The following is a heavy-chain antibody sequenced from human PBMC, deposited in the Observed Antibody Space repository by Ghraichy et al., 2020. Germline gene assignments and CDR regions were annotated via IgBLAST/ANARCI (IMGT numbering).Heavy chain of an antibody. J-gene: IGHJ4*02. CDR2: IYSGGST. CDR3: ARGQPIFGVVNSDY. D-gene: IGHD3-3*01. CDR1: GFTVSSND. Sequence: GGSLRLSCAASGFTVSSNDMSWVRQAPGKGLEWVSVIYSGGSTYYADSVKGRFTISRDNSKNTLYLQMNSLRAEDTAVYYCARGQPIFGVVNSDYWGQGTLVTVSS. V-gene: IGHV3-66*01.